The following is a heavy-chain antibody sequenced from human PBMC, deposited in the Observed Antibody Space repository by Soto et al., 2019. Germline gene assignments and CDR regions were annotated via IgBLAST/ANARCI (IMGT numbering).Heavy chain of an antibody. Sequence: EVQLVESGGGLVQPGGSLRLSCAASGFTFSSYSMNWVRQAPGKGLEWVSYISSSSSTIYYADSVKGRFTISRDNAKNSLYLHMNSLRDEDTAVYYCATDVLRFLESSYYYYGMDVWGQGTTVTVSS. CDR3: ATDVLRFLESSYYYYGMDV. V-gene: IGHV3-48*02. CDR1: GFTFSSYS. J-gene: IGHJ6*02. CDR2: ISSSSSTI. D-gene: IGHD3-3*01.